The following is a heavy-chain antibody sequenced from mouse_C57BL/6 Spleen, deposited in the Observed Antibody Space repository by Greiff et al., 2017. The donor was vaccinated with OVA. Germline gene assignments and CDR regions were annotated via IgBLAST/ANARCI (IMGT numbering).Heavy chain of an antibody. CDR3: ARKGYYGSSYGYFDV. V-gene: IGHV3-6*01. CDR1: GYSITSGYY. Sequence: EVKLMESGPGLVKPSQSLSLTCSVTGYSITSGYYWNWIRQFPGNKLEWMGYISYDGSNNYNPSLKNRISITRDTSKNQVFLKLNSVTTEDTATYYCARKGYYGSSYGYFDVWGTGTTVTVSA. D-gene: IGHD1-1*01. CDR2: ISYDGSN. J-gene: IGHJ1*03.